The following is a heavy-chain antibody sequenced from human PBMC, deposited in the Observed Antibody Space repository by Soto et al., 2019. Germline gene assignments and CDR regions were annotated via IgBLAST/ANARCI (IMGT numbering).Heavy chain of an antibody. CDR1: GYTFTSYA. J-gene: IGHJ5*02. D-gene: IGHD6-13*01. V-gene: IGHV1-3*01. Sequence: QVQLVQSGAEVKKPGASVKVSCKASGYTFTSYAMHWVRQAPGHRLEWMGWINAGNGNTKYSQKFQGRVTITRDTSASTAYMELSSLRSEDTAVYYCARDAGYSSSWYPYNWFAPWGQGTLVTVSS. CDR2: INAGNGNT. CDR3: ARDAGYSSSWYPYNWFAP.